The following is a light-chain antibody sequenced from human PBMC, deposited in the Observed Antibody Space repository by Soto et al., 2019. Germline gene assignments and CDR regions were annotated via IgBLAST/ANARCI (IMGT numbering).Light chain of an antibody. CDR3: CSYVTTPEI. CDR2: DGT. CDR1: SSDVDDYRY. Sequence: QSVLAQPHSVSGSPGQLLTISCTGTSSDVDDYRYVSWYQQYPGKAPKLVIYDGTKRPSGVPDRFSGSNSGNTASLTISGLQAEDEADYYCCSYVTTPEIFGTGTKVTVL. V-gene: IGLV2-11*01. J-gene: IGLJ1*01.